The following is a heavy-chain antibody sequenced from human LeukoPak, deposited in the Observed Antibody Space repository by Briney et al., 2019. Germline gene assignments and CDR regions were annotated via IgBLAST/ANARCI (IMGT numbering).Heavy chain of an antibody. D-gene: IGHD3-16*02. CDR3: ARGLSAVVY. CDR2: TYYSGST. Sequence: SETLSLTCTVSGGSISSSSYYWGWIRQPPGKGLEWIGSTYYSGSTYYNPSLKSRVTISVDTSKKQFSLKLSSVTAAGTAVYYCARGLSAVVYWGQGTLVTVSS. V-gene: IGHV4-39*07. J-gene: IGHJ4*02. CDR1: GGSISSSSYY.